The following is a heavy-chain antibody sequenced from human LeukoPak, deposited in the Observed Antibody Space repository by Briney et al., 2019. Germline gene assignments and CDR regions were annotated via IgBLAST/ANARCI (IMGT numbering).Heavy chain of an antibody. D-gene: IGHD6-19*01. CDR2: IYYSGST. J-gene: IGHJ4*02. V-gene: IGHV4-59*01. Sequence: SETLSFTCTVSGGSISSYYWSWIRQPPGKGLEWIGYIYYSGSTNYNPSLKSRVTISVDTSKNQFSLKLSSVTAADTAVYYCARVHFSSGWIYYFDYWGQGTLVTVSS. CDR1: GGSISSYY. CDR3: ARVHFSSGWIYYFDY.